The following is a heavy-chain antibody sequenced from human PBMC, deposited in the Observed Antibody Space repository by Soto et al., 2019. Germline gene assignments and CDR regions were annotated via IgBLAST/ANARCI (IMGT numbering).Heavy chain of an antibody. Sequence: PGGSLRLSCAASGFTFSTYAMSWVRQAPGKGLEWVSAISGSGDTTYYANSVKGRFTISRDDSKNTLFLQMNSLRAEDTAVYYCATAKLLLPWLFDYWGQGTLVTVSS. CDR3: ATAKLLLPWLFDY. J-gene: IGHJ4*02. V-gene: IGHV3-23*01. D-gene: IGHD2-15*01. CDR1: GFTFSTYA. CDR2: ISGSGDTT.